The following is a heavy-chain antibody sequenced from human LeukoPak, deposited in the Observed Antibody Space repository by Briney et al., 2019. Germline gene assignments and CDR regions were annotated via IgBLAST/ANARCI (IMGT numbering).Heavy chain of an antibody. CDR3: AGIAAGRFDY. CDR1: LFTLSSYW. CDR2: INSDGSST. V-gene: IGHV3-74*01. J-gene: IGHJ4*02. Sequence: GGSLRLSRAPSLFTLSSYWMHWVRQAPGKGLVWVSRINSDGSSTSYAASVKGRFTISRDNAKNTLYLQMNSLRAEDTALYYCAGIAAGRFDYWGQGTLVTVSS. D-gene: IGHD6-13*01.